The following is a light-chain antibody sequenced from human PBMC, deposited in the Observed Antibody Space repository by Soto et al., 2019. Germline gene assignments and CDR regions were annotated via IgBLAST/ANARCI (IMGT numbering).Light chain of an antibody. J-gene: IGKJ4*01. Sequence: DIQMTQSPSTLSASVGDRVTITCRASQSISTWLAWYQQKPGKATKLLIYKASSLEGGVPSRFSGSGSGTEFNITVSSLRPDDFATYYCQQYNTYPLTFGGGTTVEIK. CDR3: QQYNTYPLT. CDR1: QSISTW. CDR2: KAS. V-gene: IGKV1-5*03.